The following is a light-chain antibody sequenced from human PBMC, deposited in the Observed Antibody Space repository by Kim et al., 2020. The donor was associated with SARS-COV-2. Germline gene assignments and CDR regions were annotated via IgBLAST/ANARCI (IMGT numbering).Light chain of an antibody. V-gene: IGLV3-9*02. CDR3: QVWDTRTVL. Sequence: VSVAPGQTARITCGGDLIDGSGHWYQQKPGQAPVLLIYKENNRPSGISGRFSGSESGNTATLTINGAQAGDEADYFCQVWDTRTVLFGGGTQLTVL. CDR1: LIDGS. CDR2: KEN. J-gene: IGLJ2*01.